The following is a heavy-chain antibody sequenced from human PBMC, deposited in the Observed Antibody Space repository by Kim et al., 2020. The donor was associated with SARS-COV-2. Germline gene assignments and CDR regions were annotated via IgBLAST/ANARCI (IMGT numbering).Heavy chain of an antibody. D-gene: IGHD6-13*01. CDR1: GGSISSYY. CDR2: LYYSWST. V-gene: IGHV4-59*08. CDR3: ARFAAAGSRFDP. Sequence: SETLSLTCTVSGGSISSYYWSWIRQPPFPFLYFLGSLYYSWSTNYNPSLKSRVTISVDTSKNQFSLKLSSVTAADTAVYYCARFAAAGSRFDPWGQGTLVTVSS. J-gene: IGHJ5*02.